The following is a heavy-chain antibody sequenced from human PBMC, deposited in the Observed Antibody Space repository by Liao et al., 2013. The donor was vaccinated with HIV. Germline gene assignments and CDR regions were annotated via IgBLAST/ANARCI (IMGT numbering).Heavy chain of an antibody. CDR1: GGSINNHY. CDR2: IYTSGNT. Sequence: QMQLQESGPGLVKPSETLSLTCAVSGGSINNHYWNWIRQPAGRGLEWIGRIYTSGNTNYNPSLKSRVAISVDTSRNQFFLNLTSVTAADTGVYFCARGPEGGYPYLRHWGRGTLVSVSP. D-gene: IGHD2-2*01. CDR3: ARGPEGGYPYLRH. V-gene: IGHV4-4*07. J-gene: IGHJ1*01.